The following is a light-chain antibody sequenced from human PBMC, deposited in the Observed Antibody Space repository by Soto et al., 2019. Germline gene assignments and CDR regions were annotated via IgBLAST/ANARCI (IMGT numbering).Light chain of an antibody. Sequence: DFQMTQSPSSLSASVGDRVTITCRASQDISNDVGWYQQKPGKPPNLLVSSSSTLQSEVPSRFSGTGYGTDFTLTIGNLQPVDVATYYCQKYNSFPPTFGGGTKVEI. V-gene: IGKV1-27*01. CDR2: SSS. CDR3: QKYNSFPPT. J-gene: IGKJ4*01. CDR1: QDISND.